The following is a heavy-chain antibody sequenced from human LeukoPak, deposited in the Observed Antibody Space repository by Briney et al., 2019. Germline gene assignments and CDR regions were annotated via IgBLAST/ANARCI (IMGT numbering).Heavy chain of an antibody. CDR1: GGTFSSYA. CDR3: ARRSRYNWNNPYFDY. D-gene: IGHD1/OR15-1a*01. J-gene: IGHJ4*02. Sequence: GSSVKVSCKASGGTFSSYAISWVRQAPGQGLEWRGGIIPIFGTANYAQKFPGRVTITTDESTSTAYMELSSLRSEDTAVYYCARRSRYNWNNPYFDYWGQGTLVTVSS. CDR2: IIPIFGTA. V-gene: IGHV1-69*05.